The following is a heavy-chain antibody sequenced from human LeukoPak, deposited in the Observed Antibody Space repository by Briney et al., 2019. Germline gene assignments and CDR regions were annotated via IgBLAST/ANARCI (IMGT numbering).Heavy chain of an antibody. V-gene: IGHV3-53*01. J-gene: IGHJ4*02. Sequence: PSETLSLTCTVSGGSISSYYWSWIRQPPGKGLEWVSVIYSGGSTYYADSVKGRFTISRDNSKNTLYLQMNSLRAEDTAVYYCASPRGYSYGYLYWGQGTLVTVSS. CDR1: GGSISSYY. CDR3: ASPRGYSYGYLY. D-gene: IGHD5-18*01. CDR2: IYSGGST.